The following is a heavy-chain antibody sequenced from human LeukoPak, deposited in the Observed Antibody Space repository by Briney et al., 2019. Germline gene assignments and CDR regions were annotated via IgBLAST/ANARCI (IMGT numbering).Heavy chain of an antibody. CDR1: GFTFGDYA. Sequence: GGSLRLSCTASGFTFGDYAMSWFRQAPGKGLEWVGFIRSKAYGGTTEYAASVKGRFTISRDDSKSIAYLQMNSLKTEDTAVYYCTRAEEQWLVVDWFDPWGQGTLVTVSS. J-gene: IGHJ5*02. CDR2: IRSKAYGGTT. V-gene: IGHV3-49*03. D-gene: IGHD6-19*01. CDR3: TRAEEQWLVVDWFDP.